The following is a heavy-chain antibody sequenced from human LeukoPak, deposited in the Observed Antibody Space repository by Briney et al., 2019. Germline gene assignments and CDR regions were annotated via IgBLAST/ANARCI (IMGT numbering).Heavy chain of an antibody. V-gene: IGHV3-9*01. CDR2: ISWNSGSI. Sequence: GGSLRLSCAVSGFTFEDYAMHWVRQAPGKGLEWVSGISWNSGSIGYADSVKGRFTISRDNAKNSLYLQMNSLRAEDTALYYCAKGGRIVATAGFDYWGQGTLVTVSS. J-gene: IGHJ4*02. CDR1: GFTFEDYA. D-gene: IGHD5-12*01. CDR3: AKGGRIVATAGFDY.